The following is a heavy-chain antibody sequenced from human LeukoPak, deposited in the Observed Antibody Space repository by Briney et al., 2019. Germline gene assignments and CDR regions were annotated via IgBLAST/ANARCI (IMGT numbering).Heavy chain of an antibody. Sequence: PSETLSLTCTVSGGSISSYYWSWIRQPPGKGLEWIGYIYYSGSTNYNPSLKSRVTISVDTSKNQFSLKLSSVTAADTAVYYCARLRYFDWTRVLFDYWGQGTLVTVSS. CDR2: IYYSGST. J-gene: IGHJ4*02. V-gene: IGHV4-59*01. CDR1: GGSISSYY. CDR3: ARLRYFDWTRVLFDY. D-gene: IGHD3-9*01.